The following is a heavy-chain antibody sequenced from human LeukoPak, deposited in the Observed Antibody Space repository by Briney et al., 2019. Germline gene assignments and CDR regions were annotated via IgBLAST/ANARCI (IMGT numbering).Heavy chain of an antibody. CDR2: IYTSGST. CDR3: ARDKDYGDYNRYWYFDL. V-gene: IGHV4-4*07. CDR1: GGSISSYY. D-gene: IGHD4-17*01. Sequence: SETLSLTCTVSGGSISSYYWSWIRQAAGKGLEWIGRIYTSGSTNYNPSLKSRVTMSVDTSKNQFPLKLSSVTAADTAVYYCARDKDYGDYNRYWYFDLWGRGTLVTVSS. J-gene: IGHJ2*01.